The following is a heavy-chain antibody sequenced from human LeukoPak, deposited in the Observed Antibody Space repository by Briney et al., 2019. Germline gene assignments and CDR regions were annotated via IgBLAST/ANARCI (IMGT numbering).Heavy chain of an antibody. D-gene: IGHD3-22*01. J-gene: IGHJ4*02. V-gene: IGHV3-53*01. CDR3: ARDMVHSSGAFDY. CDR1: GFTFSTNH. Sequence: PGGSLRLSCAVSGFTFSTNHMTWVGQAPGKGVEGVSAINYVDTAYSPHTLRGLFTISRDTANNTLYLQMKSLRADATAVYYCARDMVHSSGAFDYWGQGTLVTVSS. CDR2: INYVDTA.